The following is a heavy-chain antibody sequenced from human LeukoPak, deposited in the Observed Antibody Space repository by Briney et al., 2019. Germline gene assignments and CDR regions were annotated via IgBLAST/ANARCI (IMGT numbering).Heavy chain of an antibody. CDR1: GGSISDYY. J-gene: IGHJ5*02. D-gene: IGHD6-13*01. CDR3: ARHWLEAAKTYSYWFDP. V-gene: IGHV4-4*09. CDR2: IYRGGTI. Sequence: SETLSLTCSVSGGSISDYYWSWIRQPPGKGQEWIGYIYRGGTINYNPSVKSRVTMSLDTSKNQISLMLNSVTAADTAIHYCARHWLEAAKTYSYWFDPWGQGTLVTVSS.